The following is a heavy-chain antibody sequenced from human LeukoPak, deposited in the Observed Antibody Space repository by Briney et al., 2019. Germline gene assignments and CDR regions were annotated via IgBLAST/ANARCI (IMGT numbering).Heavy chain of an antibody. CDR2: IFSGGGT. V-gene: IGHV3-66*04. Sequence: GGSLRLSCAASGFTVSSNYMSWVRQAPGKGLEWVSVIFSGGGTYYADSVKGRFTISRDNSKNTLYLQMNSLRAEDTAVYYCARHDYDSSGYYGYYGMDVWGQGTTVTVSS. CDR3: ARHDYDSSGYYGYYGMDV. D-gene: IGHD3-22*01. J-gene: IGHJ6*02. CDR1: GFTVSSNY.